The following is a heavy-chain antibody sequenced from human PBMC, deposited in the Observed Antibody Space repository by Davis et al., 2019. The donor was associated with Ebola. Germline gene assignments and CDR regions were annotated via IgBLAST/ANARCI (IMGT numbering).Heavy chain of an antibody. CDR1: GFSFDTHW. D-gene: IGHD6-19*01. Sequence: PGGSLSLSCVDSGFSFDTHWMNWVRKAPGKGLEWVANIKQDGSEKNYVDSVRGRFIISRDNAKNSLYLQMNSLRAEDTAVYYCARDVLGLYGMDLWGQGTTVTVSS. J-gene: IGHJ6*02. CDR2: IKQDGSEK. CDR3: ARDVLGLYGMDL. V-gene: IGHV3-7*03.